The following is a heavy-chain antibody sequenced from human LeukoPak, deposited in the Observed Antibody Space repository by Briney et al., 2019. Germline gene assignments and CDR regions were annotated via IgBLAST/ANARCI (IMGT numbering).Heavy chain of an antibody. CDR1: GYTFTSCY. Sequence: ASVKVSCKASGYTFTSCYMHWVRQAPGQGLEWMGIINPSGGSTSYAQKFQGRVTMTRDTSTSTVYMELSSLRSEDTAVYYCARDGEAGNLDYWGQGTLVTVSS. CDR2: INPSGGST. V-gene: IGHV1-46*03. J-gene: IGHJ4*02. CDR3: ARDGEAGNLDY. D-gene: IGHD6-13*01.